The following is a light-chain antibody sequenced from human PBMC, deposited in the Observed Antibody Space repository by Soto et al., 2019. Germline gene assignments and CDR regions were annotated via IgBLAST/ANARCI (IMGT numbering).Light chain of an antibody. V-gene: IGKV3-20*01. Sequence: EIVLTQSPGTLSLSPGERATLSCRASQSVRSSYLAWYQQKLGQAPRHLIYGVSNRATGIPGRFSGSGSGTDFTLTISRLESEDFAVYYCQQYGTSPRTFGQGTKVEIK. CDR1: QSVRSSY. CDR3: QQYGTSPRT. CDR2: GVS. J-gene: IGKJ1*01.